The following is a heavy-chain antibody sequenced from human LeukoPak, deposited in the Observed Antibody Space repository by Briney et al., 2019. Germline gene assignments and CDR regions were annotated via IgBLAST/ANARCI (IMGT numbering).Heavy chain of an antibody. Sequence: ASVKVSCKASGYTFTSYGISWVRQAPGQGLEWMGWISAYNGNTKYAQKLQGRVTMTHDTSTSTAYMELRSLRSHDTAVYYCARDYYDSSGYGTNWGQGTLVTVSS. CDR3: ARDYYDSSGYGTN. J-gene: IGHJ1*01. V-gene: IGHV1-18*01. CDR1: GYTFTSYG. D-gene: IGHD3-22*01. CDR2: ISAYNGNT.